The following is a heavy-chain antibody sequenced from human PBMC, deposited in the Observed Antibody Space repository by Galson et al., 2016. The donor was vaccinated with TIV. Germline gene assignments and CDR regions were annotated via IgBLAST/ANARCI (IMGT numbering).Heavy chain of an antibody. CDR1: GYSSSSYW. J-gene: IGHJ4*02. D-gene: IGHD6-19*01. V-gene: IGHV5-51*01. Sequence: QSGAEVKKPGESLKISCKASGYSSSSYWIGWVRQMPGRGLEWMGLIYLGDSDTKYSPSFQGQVTISADKSINTAYLQWNRLKASDTAIYFCSTLSSGWPNYFDNWGQGTQVIDSS. CDR3: STLSSGWPNYFDN. CDR2: IYLGDSDT.